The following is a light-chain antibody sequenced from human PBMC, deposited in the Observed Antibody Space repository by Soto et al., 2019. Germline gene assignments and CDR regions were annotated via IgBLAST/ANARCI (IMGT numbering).Light chain of an antibody. CDR1: QSVSVH. CDR2: DAS. CDR3: VQRTTWPWT. J-gene: IGKJ1*01. Sequence: EIVLTQSPGTLSLSPGERATLSCRASQSVSVHLAWYQQKPGQAPRLLIYDASNRATGIPARFSGSGSGTDFTLTISSPEPEDFEVYHGVQRTTWPWTCGQGSKVEIE. V-gene: IGKV3-11*01.